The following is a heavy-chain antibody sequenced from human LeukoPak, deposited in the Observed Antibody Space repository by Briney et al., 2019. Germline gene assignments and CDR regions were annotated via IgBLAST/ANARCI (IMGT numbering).Heavy chain of an antibody. D-gene: IGHD5-24*01. V-gene: IGHV3-49*04. J-gene: IGHJ4*02. CDR3: TKSRDGYNGGSVDY. CDR2: IRSKTYGGTT. CDR1: GFTFGDYP. Sequence: GRSLRLSCTASGFTFGDYPMSWVRQAPGKGHEWVGFIRSKTYGGTTEYAPSVKGRFTISRDDSKSIAYLQMNSLKNEDTAVYYCTKSRDGYNGGSVDYWGQGTLVTVSS.